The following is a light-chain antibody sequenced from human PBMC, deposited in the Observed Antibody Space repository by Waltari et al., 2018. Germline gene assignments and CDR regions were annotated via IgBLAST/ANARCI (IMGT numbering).Light chain of an antibody. Sequence: DIVMTQSPDPLAVSLGDRATINCKSSQSLLYDLDNKDYLAWYQQKPGQPPKLLIHWASTRESGVPDRFSGSGSGTDFTLTISSLQADDVAVYYCQQYLRAPRTFAQGTGLEIK. CDR3: QQYLRAPRT. CDR1: QSLLYDLDNKDY. V-gene: IGKV4-1*01. CDR2: WAS. J-gene: IGKJ2*02.